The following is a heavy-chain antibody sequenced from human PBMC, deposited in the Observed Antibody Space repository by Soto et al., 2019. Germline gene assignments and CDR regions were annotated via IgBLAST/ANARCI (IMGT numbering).Heavy chain of an antibody. CDR2: IDNAGTDS. Sequence: EVQLVESGGGLVQPGGSLRLSCAASGFTLSGRSMHWVRQAPGKGLVWVSGIDNAGTDSTYADSVKGRFTSSRDNAKNTLYLQMNSLGVEDTAVYYCARGWFGPDVWGKGTTVTVSP. J-gene: IGHJ6*04. CDR3: ARGWFGPDV. CDR1: GFTLSGRS. D-gene: IGHD3-10*01. V-gene: IGHV3-74*01.